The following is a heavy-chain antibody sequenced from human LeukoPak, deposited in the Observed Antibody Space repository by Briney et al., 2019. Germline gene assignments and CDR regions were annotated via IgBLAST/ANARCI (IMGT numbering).Heavy chain of an antibody. J-gene: IGHJ4*02. CDR3: ARDRWGYSYGTFDY. Sequence: GGSLRLSCAASGFTFSSFAMHWVRQAPGKGLEWVAVMSYDGSNKYYTDSVQGRFTISRDNSKNTLYLQMNSLRAEDTAVYYCARDRWGYSYGTFDYWGQGTLVTVSS. V-gene: IGHV3-30-3*01. D-gene: IGHD5-18*01. CDR2: MSYDGSNK. CDR1: GFTFSSFA.